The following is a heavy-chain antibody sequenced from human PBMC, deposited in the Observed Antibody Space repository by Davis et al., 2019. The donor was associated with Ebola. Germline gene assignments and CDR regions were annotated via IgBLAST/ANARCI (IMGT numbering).Heavy chain of an antibody. J-gene: IGHJ4*02. V-gene: IGHV3-30*18. D-gene: IGHD2-15*01. CDR1: GFTFSSYG. CDR3: AKDLAEYCSGGSCYSTSFDY. CDR2: ISYDGSNK. Sequence: PGGSLRLSCAASGFTFSSYGMHWVRQAPGKGLEWVAVISYDGSNKYYADSVKGRFTISRDNSKNTLYLQMNSLRAEDTAVYYCAKDLAEYCSGGSCYSTSFDYWGQGTLVTVSS.